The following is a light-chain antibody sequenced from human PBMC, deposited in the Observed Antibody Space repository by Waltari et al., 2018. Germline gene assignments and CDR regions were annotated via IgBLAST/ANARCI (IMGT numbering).Light chain of an antibody. CDR2: AAY. CDR3: QQSDSTPRT. Sequence: IQMTQSPSSLSASVGDRVTITCRASQSISSYLNWYQQKPGKAPKLLIYAAYSWQSGVPARFSGSGSGTDFTLTISSLQPEDFATYYCQQSDSTPRTFGQGTKVEIK. V-gene: IGKV1-39*01. J-gene: IGKJ1*01. CDR1: QSISSY.